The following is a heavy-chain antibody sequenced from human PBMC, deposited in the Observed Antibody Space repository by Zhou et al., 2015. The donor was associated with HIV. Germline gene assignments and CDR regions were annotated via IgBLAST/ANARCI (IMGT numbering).Heavy chain of an antibody. J-gene: IGHJ4*02. V-gene: IGHV3-30-3*01. CDR2: ISYDGSNK. D-gene: IGHD3-10*01. Sequence: QVQLVESGGGVVQPGRSLRLSCAASGFTFSSYAMHWVRQAPGKGLEWVAVISYDGSNKYYADSVKGRFTISRDNSKNTLYLQMNSLRPEDTAVYYCAKDSGPVFDYGSGSYDSWGQGTLVTVSS. CDR1: GFTFSSYA. CDR3: AKDSGPVFDYGSGSYDS.